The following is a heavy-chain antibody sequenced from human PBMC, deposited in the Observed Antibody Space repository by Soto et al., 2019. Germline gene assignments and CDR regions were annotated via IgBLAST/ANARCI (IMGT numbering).Heavy chain of an antibody. CDR2: ISAYNGNT. Sequence: QVQLVQSGAEVKKPGASVKVSCKASGYTFTSYGISWVRQAPGQGLEWMGWISAYNGNTNYAQKLQGRVTMTTDTSTSTAYMELRSLRSDDTAVYYXXXXEDCSSTSCRYGVYWGQGTLVTVSS. CDR1: GYTFTSYG. V-gene: IGHV1-18*04. CDR3: XXXEDCSSTSCRYGVY. J-gene: IGHJ4*02. D-gene: IGHD2-2*01.